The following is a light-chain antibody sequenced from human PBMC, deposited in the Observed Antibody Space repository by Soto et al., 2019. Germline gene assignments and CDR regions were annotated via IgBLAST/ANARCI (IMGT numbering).Light chain of an antibody. J-gene: IGLJ3*02. CDR2: EVS. CDR1: SSDVGGHNY. V-gene: IGLV2-14*01. CDR3: SSFTSINTWV. Sequence: QSALTQPASVSGSPGQSITISCTGTSSDVGGHNYVSWYQQQHAGKAPKLMIYEVSNRPSGVSNRFSGSKSANTASLTISGLQAEDEADYYCSSFTSINTWVFGGGTKLTVL.